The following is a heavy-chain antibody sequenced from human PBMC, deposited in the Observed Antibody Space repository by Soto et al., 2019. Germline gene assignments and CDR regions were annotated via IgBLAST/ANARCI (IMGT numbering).Heavy chain of an antibody. D-gene: IGHD2-21*02. V-gene: IGHV1-2*02. J-gene: IGHJ4*02. CDR2: INPDSGGT. Sequence: GASVKVSCKASGYTFTGYYMHWVRQAPGQGLEWMGWINPDSGGTNYARKFQGRVTMTRDTSISTAYMELSRLRSDDTAVYYCARGYCGGDCYPYLFDYWGQGTLVTVSS. CDR1: GYTFTGYY. CDR3: ARGYCGGDCYPYLFDY.